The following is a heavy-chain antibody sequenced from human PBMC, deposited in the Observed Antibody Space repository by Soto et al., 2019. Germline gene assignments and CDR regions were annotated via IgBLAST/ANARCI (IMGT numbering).Heavy chain of an antibody. V-gene: IGHV3-30*18. D-gene: IGHD6-13*01. CDR1: GFTFSSFG. Sequence: QSGGSLRLSCAASGFTFSSFGMHWVRQAPGKGLEWVAVISYDGSNEYYADSVRGRFTISRDKSKNTLFLQMNSLRAEDTAVYHCAKVRYTSLYYYGLDVWGQGTTVTVSS. CDR2: ISYDGSNE. CDR3: AKVRYTSLYYYGLDV. J-gene: IGHJ6*02.